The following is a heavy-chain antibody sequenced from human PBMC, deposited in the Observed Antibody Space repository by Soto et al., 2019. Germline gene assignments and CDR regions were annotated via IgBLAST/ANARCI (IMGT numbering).Heavy chain of an antibody. CDR1: GFTFSSFA. J-gene: IGHJ6*02. CDR3: AKDLSRGAVTGTSVMDV. CDR2: ITGSGDST. D-gene: IGHD1-7*01. Sequence: PGGSLRLSCAASGFTFSSFAISWVRQAPGKGLEWVSSITGSGDSTYYADSVKGRFTTSRDNSKDTLYLQMNSLRAEDTAIDYCAKDLSRGAVTGTSVMDVWGQGTTVTVSS. V-gene: IGHV3-23*01.